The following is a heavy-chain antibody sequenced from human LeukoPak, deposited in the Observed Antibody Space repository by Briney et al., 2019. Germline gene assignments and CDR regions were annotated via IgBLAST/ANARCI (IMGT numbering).Heavy chain of an antibody. D-gene: IGHD7-27*01. CDR2: IYHTGST. Sequence: TSETLSLTCTVSGGSISSSSYYWGWIRQSPGKGLEWIGYIYHTGSTSYSPSLKSRVTISADTSQNQFSLKLSSVTAADTAVYYCASRKLGNDYWGQGTLVTVSS. J-gene: IGHJ4*02. CDR1: GGSISSSSYY. CDR3: ASRKLGNDY. V-gene: IGHV4-61*05.